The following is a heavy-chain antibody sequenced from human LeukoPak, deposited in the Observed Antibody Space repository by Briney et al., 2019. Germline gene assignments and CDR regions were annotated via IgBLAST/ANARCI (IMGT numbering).Heavy chain of an antibody. J-gene: IGHJ4*02. D-gene: IGHD3-10*01. CDR2: ITSDGGTT. CDR3: VKDHYGSGDY. V-gene: IGHV3-64D*06. CDR1: GFAFRSYA. Sequence: PGGSLRLSCSASGFAFRSYALHWVRQAPGKGPEYVSAITSDGGTTYYADSVKGRFTISRDNSKNTLYLQMSSLRPEDTAVYYCVKDHYGSGDYWGQGTLVTVSS.